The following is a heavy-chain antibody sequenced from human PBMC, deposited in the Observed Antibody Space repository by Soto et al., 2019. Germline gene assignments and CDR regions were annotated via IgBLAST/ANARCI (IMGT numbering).Heavy chain of an antibody. V-gene: IGHV1-18*04. J-gene: IGHJ6*02. D-gene: IGHD3-10*01. CDR2: ISAYNGNT. Sequence: WASVKVSCKASGYTFTSYGISWVRQAPGQGLEWMGWISAYNGNTNYAQKLQGRVTMTTDTSTSTAYMELRSLRSDDTAVYYCARDPETYYYGSGSYYYYYYGMDVWGQGTTVTVSS. CDR3: ARDPETYYYGSGSYYYYYYGMDV. CDR1: GYTFTSYG.